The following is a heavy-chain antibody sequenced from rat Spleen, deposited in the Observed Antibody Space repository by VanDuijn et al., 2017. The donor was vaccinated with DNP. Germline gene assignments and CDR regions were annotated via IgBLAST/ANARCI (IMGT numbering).Heavy chain of an antibody. J-gene: IGHJ3*01. CDR3: ARDLLRWRRGFAH. D-gene: IGHD1-11*01. CDR1: GFSLTEYN. Sequence: QVQLKESGPGLVQPSQTLSLTCTVTGFSLTEYNVHWVRQPPGKGLDWMGVIWNSGGTRYDSSLKSRLTITKDTSKSQVFLKMNSLQTGDAATYYCARDLLRWRRGFAHWGQGTLVTVSS. V-gene: IGHV2-41*01. CDR2: IWNSGGT.